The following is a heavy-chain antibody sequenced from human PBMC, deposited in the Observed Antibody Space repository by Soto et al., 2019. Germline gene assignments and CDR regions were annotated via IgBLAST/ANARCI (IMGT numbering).Heavy chain of an antibody. V-gene: IGHV3-30-3*01. J-gene: IGHJ6*01. CDR1: GFTFSYYP. Sequence: QMQLVESGGGVVQPGRSLRLSCAASGFTFSYYPMHWVRQAPGKGLEWVAVISFDGRNKYYADSVKGRFTISKDNSENSLYLQMNSLRGEGTAVYYCARLPGALVAVRYIYPLDGRGPRADVDVWGQGTTVTVSS. CDR3: ARLPGALVAVRYIYPLDGRGPRADVDV. CDR2: ISFDGRNK. D-gene: IGHD2-15*01.